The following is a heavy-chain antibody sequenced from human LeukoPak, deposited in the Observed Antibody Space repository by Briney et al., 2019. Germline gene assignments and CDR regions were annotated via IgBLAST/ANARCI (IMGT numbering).Heavy chain of an antibody. V-gene: IGHV1-69*13. D-gene: IGHD2-21*02. J-gene: IGHJ4*02. Sequence: SVKVSCKASGGTFSSYAISWVRQAPGQGLEWMGGIIPIFGTANYAQKFQGRVTITADESTSTAYMEQSSLRSEDTAVYYCGSSSAYCGGDCYRFDYWGQGTLVTVSS. CDR1: GGTFSSYA. CDR2: IIPIFGTA. CDR3: GSSSAYCGGDCYRFDY.